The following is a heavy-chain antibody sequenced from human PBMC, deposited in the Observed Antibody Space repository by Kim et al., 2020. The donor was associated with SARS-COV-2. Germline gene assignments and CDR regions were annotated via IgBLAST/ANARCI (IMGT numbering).Heavy chain of an antibody. V-gene: IGHV3-11*01. CDR2: IRGDAETI. Sequence: GGSLRLSCSASGFTFSDYYMTWIRQAPGKGLQWISYIRGDAETIHYADSVEGRFTISRDNSNNALYLQMNSLRADDTAVYYCARDRGRFDSRGTFDLWGQGTLVPVSS. CDR1: GFTFSDYY. CDR3: ARDRGRFDSRGTFDL. D-gene: IGHD6-19*01. J-gene: IGHJ5*02.